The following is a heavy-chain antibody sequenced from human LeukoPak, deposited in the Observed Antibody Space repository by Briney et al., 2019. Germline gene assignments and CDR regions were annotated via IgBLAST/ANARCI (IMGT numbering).Heavy chain of an antibody. CDR1: GFTFSSYS. J-gene: IGHJ6*03. D-gene: IGHD1-14*01. Sequence: GGSLRLSCAASGFTFSSYSMNWVRQAPGKGLEWVSSISSSSSYIYYADSVKGRFTISRDNAKNSLYLQMNSLRAEDTAVYYCARDRTTPGDYYYYYYMDVWGKGTTVTISS. V-gene: IGHV3-21*01. CDR3: ARDRTTPGDYYYYYYMDV. CDR2: ISSSSSYI.